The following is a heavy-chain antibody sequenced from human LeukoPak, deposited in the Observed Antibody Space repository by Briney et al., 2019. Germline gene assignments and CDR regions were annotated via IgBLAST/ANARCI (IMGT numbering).Heavy chain of an antibody. CDR2: IYHSGST. D-gene: IGHD6-19*01. CDR3: ARGNAVDPSTYYFDY. J-gene: IGHJ4*02. Sequence: SETLSLTCAVSGGSISSTNWWSWVRQPPGKGLEWIGEIYHSGSTNYSPSLKSRVTISVDKSKNPFSLKLSSVTAADTAVYYCARGNAVDPSTYYFDYWGQGTLVTVSS. CDR1: GGSISSTNW. V-gene: IGHV4-4*02.